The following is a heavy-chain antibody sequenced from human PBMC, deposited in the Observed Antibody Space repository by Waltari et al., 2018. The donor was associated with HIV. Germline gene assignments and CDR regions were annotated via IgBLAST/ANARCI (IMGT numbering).Heavy chain of an antibody. CDR1: GFTFSSYA. V-gene: IGHV3-23*01. Sequence: EVQLSESGGGLVQPGGSLRLSCAASGFTFSSYAMSWVRQAPGKGREWVSAISGSGGSTYYADSVKGRFTISRDNSKNTLYLQMNSLRAEDTAVYYCAKGPQTYRDIVVVSYYFDYWGQGTLVTVSS. CDR2: ISGSGGST. D-gene: IGHD2-15*01. J-gene: IGHJ4*02. CDR3: AKGPQTYRDIVVVSYYFDY.